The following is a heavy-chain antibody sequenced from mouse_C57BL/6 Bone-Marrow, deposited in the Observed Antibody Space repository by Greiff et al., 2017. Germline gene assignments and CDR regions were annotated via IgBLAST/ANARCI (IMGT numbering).Heavy chain of an antibody. D-gene: IGHD1-1*01. CDR2: ISDGGSYT. J-gene: IGHJ3*01. Sequence: DVKLVESGGGLVKPGGSLKLSCAASGFTFSSYAMSWVRQTPEKRLEWVATISDGGSYTYYPDNVKGRFTISRDKAKNNLYLQVSHLKSEDTAMYYCARAPYYYGSRGGFAYWGQGTLVTVSA. V-gene: IGHV5-4*03. CDR1: GFTFSSYA. CDR3: ARAPYYYGSRGGFAY.